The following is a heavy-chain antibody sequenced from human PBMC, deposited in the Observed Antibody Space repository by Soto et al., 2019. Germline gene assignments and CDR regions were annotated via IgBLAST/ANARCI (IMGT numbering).Heavy chain of an antibody. D-gene: IGHD1-20*01. Sequence: GGSLRLSCAASGFTFSSYSMNWVRQAPGKGLEWVSSISSTSAFIYYGDSVKGRFTVSRDNAKNSLYLQMNSLRAEDTAVYYCARWYTGITPIERARIDYWGQGTLVTVSS. CDR2: ISSTSAFI. CDR1: GFTFSSYS. CDR3: ARWYTGITPIERARIDY. V-gene: IGHV3-21*01. J-gene: IGHJ4*02.